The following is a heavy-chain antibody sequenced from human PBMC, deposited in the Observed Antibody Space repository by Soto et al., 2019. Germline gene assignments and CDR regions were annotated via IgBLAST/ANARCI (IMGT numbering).Heavy chain of an antibody. Sequence: QVQLVQSGAEVKKPGASVKVCCKASGYTFTSYAMHSVRQAPGQRLEWMGWINTGNGNTKYSQKFQGRVTITRETSASTAYMELSSLRSEDTAVYYCARCPGGTDGPGDYWGQGTLVTVSS. CDR1: GYTFTSYA. V-gene: IGHV1-3*04. D-gene: IGHD2-15*01. CDR3: ARCPGGTDGPGDY. J-gene: IGHJ4*02. CDR2: INTGNGNT.